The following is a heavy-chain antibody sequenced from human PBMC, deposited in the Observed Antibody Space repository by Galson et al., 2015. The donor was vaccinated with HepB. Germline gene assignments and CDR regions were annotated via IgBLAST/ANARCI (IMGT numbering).Heavy chain of an antibody. D-gene: IGHD3-10*01. J-gene: IGHJ3*02. CDR1: GGSISSGSYY. CDR2: IYTSGST. Sequence: LSLTCTVSGGSISSGSYYWSWIRQPAGKGLEWIGRIYTSGSTNYNPSLKSRVTMSVDTSKNQFSLKLSSVTAADTAVYYCARDRVTMVRGVIPDAFDIWGQGTMVTVSS. V-gene: IGHV4-61*02. CDR3: ARDRVTMVRGVIPDAFDI.